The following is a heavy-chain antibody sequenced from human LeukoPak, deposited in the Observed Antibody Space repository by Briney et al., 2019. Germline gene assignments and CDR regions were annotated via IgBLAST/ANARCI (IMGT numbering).Heavy chain of an antibody. CDR3: ARGLLAI. Sequence: GSLRLSCAASGFTFSSYAMSWIRQPPGKGLEWIGEINHSGSTNYNPSLKSRVTISVDTSKNQFSLKLSSVTAADTAVYYCARGLLAIWGQGTLVTVSS. V-gene: IGHV4-34*01. CDR1: GFTFSSYA. D-gene: IGHD2-2*01. CDR2: INHSGST. J-gene: IGHJ4*02.